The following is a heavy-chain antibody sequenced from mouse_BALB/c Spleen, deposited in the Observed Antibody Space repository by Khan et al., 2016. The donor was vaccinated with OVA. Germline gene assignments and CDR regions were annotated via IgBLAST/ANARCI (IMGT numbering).Heavy chain of an antibody. CDR3: ARGNYYGYYFDY. J-gene: IGHJ2*01. CDR1: GYSITSGYA. V-gene: IGHV3-2*02. CDR2: ISYSGVT. Sequence: VQLKESGPGLVKPSQSLSLTCTVTGYSITSGYAWNWIRQFPGNKLEWMGYISYSGVTSYTPSLKSRISITRDTSKNQCFLQLNSVTTEDTATYYCARGNYYGYYFDYWGQGTTLTVSS. D-gene: IGHD1-1*01.